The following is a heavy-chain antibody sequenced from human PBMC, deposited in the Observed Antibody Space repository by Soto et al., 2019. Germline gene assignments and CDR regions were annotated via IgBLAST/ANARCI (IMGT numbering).Heavy chain of an antibody. CDR3: ARGSGVEVRYFDWLLKNYYYYMDV. Sequence: SETLSLTCAVYGGSFSGYYWSWIRQPPGKGLEWIGEINHSGSTNYNPSLKSRVTISVDTSKNQFSLKLSSVTAADTAVYYCARGSGVEVRYFDWLLKNYYYYMDVWGKGTTVTVSS. CDR2: INHSGST. J-gene: IGHJ6*03. V-gene: IGHV4-34*01. D-gene: IGHD3-9*01. CDR1: GGSFSGYY.